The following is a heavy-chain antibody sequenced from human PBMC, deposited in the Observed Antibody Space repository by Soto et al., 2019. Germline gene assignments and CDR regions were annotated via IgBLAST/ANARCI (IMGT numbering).Heavy chain of an antibody. V-gene: IGHV4-61*08. J-gene: IGHJ5*02. CDR2: IYYSGST. Sequence: PSETLSLTCVVSGGSISSGGYFWSWIRQPPGKGLEWIWDIYYSGSTNYNPSLKSRVTISVDTSKNQFSLKLSSVTAADTAVYYCARARLSRSWWFDPWGQGTLVTVSS. CDR1: GGSISSGGYF. CDR3: ARARLSRSWWFDP. D-gene: IGHD3-10*01.